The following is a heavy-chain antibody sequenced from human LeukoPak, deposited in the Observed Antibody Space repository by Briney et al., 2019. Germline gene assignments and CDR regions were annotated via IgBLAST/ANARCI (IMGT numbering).Heavy chain of an antibody. J-gene: IGHJ4*02. V-gene: IGHV3-23*01. CDR3: ARDLFYSVSGTYYNVGRVFNY. Sequence: PGGSLRLSCAASGFTFTSYAMNWVRQAPGKGLEWVSSISGSGGSTYYADSVKGRFTISRDNSKNTLYLQMNSLRADDTAVYYCARDLFYSVSGTYYNVGRVFNYWGQGTLVTVSS. CDR2: ISGSGGST. D-gene: IGHD3-10*01. CDR1: GFTFTSYA.